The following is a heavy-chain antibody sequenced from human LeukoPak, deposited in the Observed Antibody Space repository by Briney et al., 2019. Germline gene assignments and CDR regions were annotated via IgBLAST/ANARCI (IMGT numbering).Heavy chain of an antibody. V-gene: IGHV3-7*01. D-gene: IGHD3-16*02. CDR1: GFTFSSYW. CDR2: IKQDGSEK. J-gene: IGHJ4*02. Sequence: GGSLRLSCAASGFTFSSYWMSWVRQAPGKGLGWVANIKQDGSEKYYVDSVKGRFTISRDNAKNSLYLQMNSLRAEDTAVYYCAREGESGYVWGSYRNFDYWGQGTLVTVSS. CDR3: AREGESGYVWGSYRNFDY.